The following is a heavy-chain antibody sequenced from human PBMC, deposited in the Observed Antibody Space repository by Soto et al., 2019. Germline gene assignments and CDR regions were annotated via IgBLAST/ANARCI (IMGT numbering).Heavy chain of an antibody. CDR2: IDPSDSQT. CDR1: GYSFAGYW. CDR3: ARQIYEYDTGHNLQYYFDS. J-gene: IGHJ4*02. Sequence: PGESLKISCKGSGYSFAGYWITWVRQKPGKGLEWMGRIDPSDSQTYYSPSFRGHVTISATKSITTVFLQWSSLRASDTAMYYCARQIYEYDTGHNLQYYFDSWGQGTPVTVSS. V-gene: IGHV5-10-1*01. D-gene: IGHD3-22*01.